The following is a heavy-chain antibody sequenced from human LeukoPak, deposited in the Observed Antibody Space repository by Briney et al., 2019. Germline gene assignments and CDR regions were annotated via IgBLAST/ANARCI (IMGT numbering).Heavy chain of an antibody. CDR3: ARDPRLSWYFDL. CDR1: DDSISDYY. D-gene: IGHD5-12*01. J-gene: IGHJ2*01. Sequence: SETLSLTCTVSDDSISDYYRGWIRQPPGKGLEWIGYIYYSGSTNYNPSLKSRVTISVDTSKNQFSLKLNSVTAADTAVYYCARDPRLSWYFDLWGRGTLVTVSS. CDR2: IYYSGST. V-gene: IGHV4-59*01.